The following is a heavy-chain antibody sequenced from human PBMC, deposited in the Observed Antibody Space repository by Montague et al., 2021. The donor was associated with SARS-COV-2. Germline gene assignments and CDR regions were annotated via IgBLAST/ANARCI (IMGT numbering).Heavy chain of an antibody. CDR2: IFYTGST. J-gene: IGHJ6*02. CDR1: GDSINTYY. CDR3: ARQAAGSYFYYGVDV. V-gene: IGHV4-59*12. D-gene: IGHD6-13*01. Sequence: SETLSLTCTVSGDSINTYYWNWIRQPPGKGLEWLGSIFYTGSTNXXPSLKSRVTISLDTSKTQFFLTVTSVTAADTAVYYRARQAAGSYFYYGVDVWGQGTTVTVSS.